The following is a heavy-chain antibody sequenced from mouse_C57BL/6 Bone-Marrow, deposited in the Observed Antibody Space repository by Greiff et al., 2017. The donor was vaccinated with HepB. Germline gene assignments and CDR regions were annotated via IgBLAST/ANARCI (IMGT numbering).Heavy chain of an antibody. D-gene: IGHD1-1*01. Sequence: EVKLVESEGGLVQPGSSMKLSCTASGFTFSDYYMAWVRQVPEKGLEWVANINYDGSSTYYLDYLKSRFIISRDNAKNILYLQMSSLKSEDTATYYGARDPFITTVVDCWYFDVWGTGTTVTVSS. V-gene: IGHV5-16*01. J-gene: IGHJ1*03. CDR3: ARDPFITTVVDCWYFDV. CDR2: INYDGSST. CDR1: GFTFSDYY.